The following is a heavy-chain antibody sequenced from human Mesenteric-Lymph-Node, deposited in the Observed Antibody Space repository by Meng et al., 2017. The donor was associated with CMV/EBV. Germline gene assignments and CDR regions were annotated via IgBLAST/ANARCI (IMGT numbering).Heavy chain of an antibody. CDR1: GYAFTGHF. Sequence: ASVKVSCKASGYAFTGHFIHWVRQAPGQGLEWMGWINPNNGGTDYAQKFRGRVTMTRDTSISTVYTDLSSLRSDDTAVYYCARDYYDGTGYNWRGASDIWGQGTLVTVSS. CDR3: ARDYYDGTGYNWRGASDI. CDR2: INPNNGGT. V-gene: IGHV1-2*02. J-gene: IGHJ3*02. D-gene: IGHD3-22*01.